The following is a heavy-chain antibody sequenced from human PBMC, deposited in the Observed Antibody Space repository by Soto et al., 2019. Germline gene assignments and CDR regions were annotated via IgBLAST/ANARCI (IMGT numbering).Heavy chain of an antibody. CDR1: GGSNIRDGYY. Sequence: SETLSLTCTVSGGSNIRDGYYWSWIRQHPGKGLEWIAYISYSGSSYSNPSLKSRVTISADTSKNQFSLRLTSVTAADTAVYFCARATPAASADFWGQGTLVTV. CDR2: ISYSGSS. D-gene: IGHD2-2*01. J-gene: IGHJ4*02. V-gene: IGHV4-31*03. CDR3: ARATPAASADF.